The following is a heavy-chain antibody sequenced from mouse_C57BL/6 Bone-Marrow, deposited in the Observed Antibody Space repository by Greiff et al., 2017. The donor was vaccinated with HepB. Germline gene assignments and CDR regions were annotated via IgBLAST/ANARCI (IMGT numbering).Heavy chain of an antibody. D-gene: IGHD1-1*01. CDR2: IYPGDGDT. Sequence: QVQLQQSGPELVKPGASVKISCKASGYAFSSSWMNWAKQRPGKGLEWIGRIYPGDGDTNYNGKFKGKATLTADKSSSTAYMQLSSLTSEDSAVYFCADGVTTDFDYWGQGTTLTVSS. CDR1: GYAFSSSW. V-gene: IGHV1-82*01. CDR3: ADGVTTDFDY. J-gene: IGHJ2*01.